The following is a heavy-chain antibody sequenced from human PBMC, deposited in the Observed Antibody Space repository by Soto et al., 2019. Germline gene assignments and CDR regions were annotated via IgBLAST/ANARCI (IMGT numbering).Heavy chain of an antibody. V-gene: IGHV1-69*06. CDR3: ARLVATRYYYYGMDV. Sequence: SVKVSCKASGGTFSSYSISWVRQAPGQGLEWMGGIIPIFGTANYAQKFQGRVTITADKSTSTAYMELSSLRSEDTAVYYCARLVATRYYYYGMDVWGQGTTVTVSS. CDR2: IIPIFGTA. D-gene: IGHD5-12*01. CDR1: GGTFSSYS. J-gene: IGHJ6*02.